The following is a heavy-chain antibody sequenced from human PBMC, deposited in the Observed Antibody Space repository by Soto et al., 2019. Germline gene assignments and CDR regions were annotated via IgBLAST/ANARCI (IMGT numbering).Heavy chain of an antibody. CDR1: GGSISGSY. D-gene: IGHD6-19*01. Sequence: QVQLQESGPGLVKPSETLSLTCSVSGGSISGSYWSWIRQSPGKGLEWLGYVYYTGSTNYSPSLRSRVSISVDTSKNEFSLRLCSVTAADTAVYFCARSVAVPGAHIDYWGQGTQVTVSS. V-gene: IGHV4-59*01. CDR2: VYYTGST. CDR3: ARSVAVPGAHIDY. J-gene: IGHJ4*02.